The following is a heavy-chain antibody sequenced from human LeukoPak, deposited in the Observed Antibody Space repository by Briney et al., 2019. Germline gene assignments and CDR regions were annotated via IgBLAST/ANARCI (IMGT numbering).Heavy chain of an antibody. CDR3: ARRGYYDSSGYYYVVDGVEAFDI. J-gene: IGHJ3*02. CDR2: IYYSGST. Sequence: NPSETLSLTCTVSGGSISSNTYYWGWIRQPPGKGLEWIGIIYYSGSTYYNPSLKSRVTISVDTSKNQFSLILSSVTAADTAVYYCARRGYYDSSGYYYVVDGVEAFDIWGQGTRVTVSS. D-gene: IGHD3-22*01. V-gene: IGHV4-39*01. CDR1: GGSISSNTYY.